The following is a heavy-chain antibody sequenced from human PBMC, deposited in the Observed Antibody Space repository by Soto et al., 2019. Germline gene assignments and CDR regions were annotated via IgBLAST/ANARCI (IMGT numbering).Heavy chain of an antibody. J-gene: IGHJ4*02. V-gene: IGHV3-23*01. CDR1: GFTFNTFA. CDR2: LSGSGSLS. D-gene: IGHD2-15*01. CDR3: SRDRGGARDS. Sequence: EVLLLESGGGLVQPGGSLRLSCVVSGFTFNTFAMTWVRQAPGKGLEWVSALSGSGSLSYYADSVKGRFTISRDNSKNTLYLQMNNLRVDETAVYFCSRDRGGARDSWGQGTLVTVSS.